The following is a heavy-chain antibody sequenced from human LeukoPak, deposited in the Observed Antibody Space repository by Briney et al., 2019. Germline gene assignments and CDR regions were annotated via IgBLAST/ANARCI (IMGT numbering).Heavy chain of an antibody. D-gene: IGHD1-1*01. Sequence: PSETLSLTCTVSGGSISRYYWSWIRQPPGKGLEWIGYIYYSGSTNYNPSLKGRVTISVDTSKNQFSLKLSSVTAADTAVYYCARHGATGPGHNWFDPWGQGTLVTVSS. CDR2: IYYSGST. CDR3: ARHGATGPGHNWFDP. J-gene: IGHJ5*02. CDR1: GGSISRYY. V-gene: IGHV4-59*08.